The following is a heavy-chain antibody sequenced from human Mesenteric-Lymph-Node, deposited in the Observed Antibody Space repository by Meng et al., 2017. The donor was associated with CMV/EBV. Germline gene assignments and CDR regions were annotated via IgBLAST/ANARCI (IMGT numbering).Heavy chain of an antibody. V-gene: IGHV3-21*01. D-gene: IGHD2-2*01. CDR2: ISSSSSYI. Sequence: GESLKISCAASGFTFSSYSMNWVRQAPGKGLEWVSSISSSSSYIYYADSVKGRFTISRDNAKNSLYLQMDSLRAEDTAVYYCARDLQGGVVPAALDYWGQGTLVTVSS. J-gene: IGHJ4*02. CDR1: GFTFSSYS. CDR3: ARDLQGGVVPAALDY.